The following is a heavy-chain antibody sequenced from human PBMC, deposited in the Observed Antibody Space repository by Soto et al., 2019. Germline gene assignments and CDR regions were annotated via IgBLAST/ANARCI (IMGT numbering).Heavy chain of an antibody. V-gene: IGHV4-34*01. Sequence: PSETLSLTCAVYGGSFSGYYWSWIRQPSGKGLEWIGEINHSGSTNYNPSLKSRVTISVDTPKNQFSLKLSSVTAADTAVYYCARERTGTTEYGMDVWGQGTTVTVSS. CDR2: INHSGST. CDR3: ARERTGTTEYGMDV. J-gene: IGHJ6*02. CDR1: GGSFSGYY. D-gene: IGHD1-7*01.